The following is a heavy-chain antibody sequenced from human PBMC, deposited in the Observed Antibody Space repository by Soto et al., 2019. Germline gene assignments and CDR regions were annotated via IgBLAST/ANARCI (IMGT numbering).Heavy chain of an antibody. CDR3: ASHDPGARFDP. Sequence: QVQLVQSGAEVKKPGASVKVSCKAPRYIFTAYFMHWVRQAPGPGLEWMGWINPNNGATHDGLSFQGRVTMTRDTSISTAYMELSSLRSDDTAVYYCASHDPGARFDPWGQGTLVIVSS. J-gene: IGHJ5*02. CDR2: INPNNGAT. V-gene: IGHV1-2*02. D-gene: IGHD1-1*01. CDR1: RYIFTAYF.